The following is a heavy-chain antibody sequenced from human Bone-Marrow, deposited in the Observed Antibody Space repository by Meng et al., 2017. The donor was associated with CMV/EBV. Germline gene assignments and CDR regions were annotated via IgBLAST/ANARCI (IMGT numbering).Heavy chain of an antibody. Sequence: SQTLSLTCVVYGGSFSTYYWGWIRQPPGKGLECIGRIFYSGSTYYNPSLKSRVTIFVDTSKNQFSLKLSSVTAADTGVYYCARHEGYDDAFDIWGQGTMVTVSS. CDR3: ARHEGYDDAFDI. CDR1: GGSFSTYY. CDR2: IFYSGST. V-gene: IGHV4-39*01. J-gene: IGHJ3*02. D-gene: IGHD5-12*01.